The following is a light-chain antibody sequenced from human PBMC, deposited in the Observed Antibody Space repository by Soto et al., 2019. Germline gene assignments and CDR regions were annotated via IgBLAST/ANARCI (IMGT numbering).Light chain of an antibody. CDR1: TSDVGGYHF. CDR3: YSYTNTSNYV. Sequence: QSALTQPASVSGSPGQSITLSCTGTTSDVGGYHFVSWYQQHPGKAPKLMIYEVTNRPSGVSDRFSGSKSGNTASLTISGLQAEDEADYYCYSYTNTSNYVFGSGTKVT. CDR2: EVT. J-gene: IGLJ1*01. V-gene: IGLV2-14*01.